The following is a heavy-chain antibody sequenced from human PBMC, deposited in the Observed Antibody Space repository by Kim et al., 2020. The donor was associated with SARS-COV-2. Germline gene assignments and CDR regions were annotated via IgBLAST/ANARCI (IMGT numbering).Heavy chain of an antibody. J-gene: IGHJ6*02. CDR2: INHSGST. CDR3: ARGRASYDFWRDYYYYGMDV. CDR1: GGSFSGYY. D-gene: IGHD3-3*01. Sequence: SQTLSLTCAVYGGSFSGYYWSWIRQPPGKGLEWIGEINHSGSTNYNPSLKSRVTISVDTSKNQFSLKLSSVTAADTAVYYCARGRASYDFWRDYYYYGMDVWGQGTTVTVSS. V-gene: IGHV4-34*01.